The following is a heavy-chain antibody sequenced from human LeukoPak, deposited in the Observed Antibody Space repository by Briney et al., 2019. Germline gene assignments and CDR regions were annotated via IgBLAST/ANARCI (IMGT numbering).Heavy chain of an antibody. CDR1: GYTFTGYY. Sequence: ASVKVSCKASGYTFTGYYMHWVRQAPGQGLEWMGRINPNSGGTNYAQKFQGRVTMTRDTSSSTAYMELSRLRSDDTAVYYCARDYYYGSVSNWFDPWGQGTLVTVSS. J-gene: IGHJ5*02. V-gene: IGHV1-2*06. CDR3: ARDYYYGSVSNWFDP. CDR2: INPNSGGT. D-gene: IGHD3-10*01.